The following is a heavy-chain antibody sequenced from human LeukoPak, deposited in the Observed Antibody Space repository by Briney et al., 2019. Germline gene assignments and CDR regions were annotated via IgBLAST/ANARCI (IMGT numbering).Heavy chain of an antibody. Sequence: SETLSLTCTDSGGSISSYYWSWIRQPPGKGLEWIGYIYYSGGTNYNPSLKSRVTISVDTSKNQFSLKLSSVTAADTAVYYCARVGVVQLGTFDYWGQGTLVTVSS. V-gene: IGHV4-59*01. J-gene: IGHJ4*02. CDR1: GGSISSYY. CDR3: ARVGVVQLGTFDY. CDR2: IYYSGGT. D-gene: IGHD1-1*01.